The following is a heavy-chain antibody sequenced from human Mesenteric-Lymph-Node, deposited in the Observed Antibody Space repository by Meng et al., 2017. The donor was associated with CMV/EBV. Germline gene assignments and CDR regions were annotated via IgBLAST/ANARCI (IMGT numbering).Heavy chain of an antibody. CDR2: IHKGSTYT. Sequence: SGFTFSDDYMSWIRQAPGKGLEWTSYIHKGSTYTNYADSVKGRFSISRDNAKNSLYLQMNSLRVEDTAVYYCARDTPYYDIWTTYVDHWGQGILVTVSS. V-gene: IGHV3-11*06. CDR1: GFTFSDDY. J-gene: IGHJ4*02. CDR3: ARDTPYYDIWTTYVDH. D-gene: IGHD3-9*01.